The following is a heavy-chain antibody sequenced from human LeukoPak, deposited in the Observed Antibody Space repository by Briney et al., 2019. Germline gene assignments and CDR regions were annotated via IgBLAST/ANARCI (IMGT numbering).Heavy chain of an antibody. V-gene: IGHV3-9*01. CDR1: GFTFDDYA. J-gene: IGHJ4*02. CDR2: ISFNSGSI. CDR3: AKVPLIYDSSGNYFDY. D-gene: IGHD3-22*01. Sequence: GGSLRLSCAASGFTFDDYAMHWVRQAPGKGLEWVSGISFNSGSIGYADSVKGRFTIPRDNAKKSLYLQMNSLRAEDTALYYCAKVPLIYDSSGNYFDYWGQGTLVTVSS.